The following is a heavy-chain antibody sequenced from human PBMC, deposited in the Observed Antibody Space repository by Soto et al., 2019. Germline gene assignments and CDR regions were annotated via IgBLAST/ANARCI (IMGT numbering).Heavy chain of an antibody. CDR2: IYYSGST. V-gene: IGHV4-39*01. CDR3: ARQAAGSIYYYYYYGMDV. J-gene: IGHJ6*02. Sequence: SETLSLTCTVSGGSISSSSYYWGWIRQPPGKGLEWIGSIYYSGSTYYNPSLKSRVTISVDTSKNQFSLKLSSVTAADTAVYYCARQAAGSIYYYYYYGMDVWGQGTTVTVSS. CDR1: GGSISSSSYY. D-gene: IGHD6-13*01.